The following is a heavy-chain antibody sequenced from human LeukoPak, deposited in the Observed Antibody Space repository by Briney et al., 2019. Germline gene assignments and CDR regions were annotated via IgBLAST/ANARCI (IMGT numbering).Heavy chain of an antibody. CDR2: ISGSGGST. Sequence: GGSLRLSCAASGFTFSSYGMSWVRQAPGKGLEWVSVISGSGGSTYYADSVKGRFTISRDNSKNTLFLQMNSLRAEDTAVYYCAIGLLRDAFDIWGQGTMVTVSS. D-gene: IGHD1-26*01. J-gene: IGHJ3*02. CDR1: GFTFSSYG. V-gene: IGHV3-23*01. CDR3: AIGLLRDAFDI.